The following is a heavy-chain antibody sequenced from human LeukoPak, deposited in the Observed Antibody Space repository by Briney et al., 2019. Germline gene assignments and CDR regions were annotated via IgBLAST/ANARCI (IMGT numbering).Heavy chain of an antibody. V-gene: IGHV3-64*01. Sequence: GGSLRLSCAASGFTFSSYAMHWVRQAPGKGLEYVSAISSNGGSTYYANSVKGRFTISRDNSKNTLYLQMGSLRAEDMAVYYRARSPLLWFGELSYPIDYWGQGTLVTVSS. CDR3: ARSPLLWFGELSYPIDY. CDR1: GFTFSSYA. J-gene: IGHJ4*02. CDR2: ISSNGGST. D-gene: IGHD3-10*01.